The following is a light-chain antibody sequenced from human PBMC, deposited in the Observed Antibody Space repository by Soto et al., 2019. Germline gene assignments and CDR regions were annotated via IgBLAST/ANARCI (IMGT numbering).Light chain of an antibody. Sequence: QSVLTQPPSVSGAPGQRVTISCSGTSSSIGAGYEVHWYHQLPGTAPKLVVYGNSNRPSGVPDRFSGSKSGTSASLAITGLQAEDEADYYCQSYDSSLSAYVFGTGTKVTVL. CDR3: QSYDSSLSAYV. CDR1: SSSIGAGYE. V-gene: IGLV1-40*01. CDR2: GNS. J-gene: IGLJ1*01.